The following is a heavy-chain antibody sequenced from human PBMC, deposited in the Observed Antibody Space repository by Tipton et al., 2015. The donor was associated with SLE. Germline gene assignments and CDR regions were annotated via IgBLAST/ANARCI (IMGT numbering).Heavy chain of an antibody. CDR2: IYYSGST. J-gene: IGHJ3*02. Sequence: TLSLTCTVSGGSISSSSYYWGWIRQPPGKGLEWIGSIYYSGSTNYNPSLKSRVTISVDTSKNQFSLKLSSVTAADTAVYYCARDRGIFGVVSGGAFDIWGQGIMVTVSS. V-gene: IGHV4-39*07. CDR3: ARDRGIFGVVSGGAFDI. CDR1: GGSISSSSYY. D-gene: IGHD3-3*01.